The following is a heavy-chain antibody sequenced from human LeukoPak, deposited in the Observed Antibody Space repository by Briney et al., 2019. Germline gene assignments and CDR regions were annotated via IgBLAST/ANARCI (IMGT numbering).Heavy chain of an antibody. CDR3: AILEWPRYYYYMDV. CDR1: GFTFSSYS. D-gene: IGHD3-3*01. CDR2: ISSSSYI. J-gene: IGHJ6*03. Sequence: GGSLRLSCAASGFTFSSYSINWVRQAPGKGLEWVSSISSSSYIYYADSVKGRFTISRDNAKNSLYLQMNSLRAEDTAVYYCAILEWPRYYYYMDVWGKGTAVTVSS. V-gene: IGHV3-21*01.